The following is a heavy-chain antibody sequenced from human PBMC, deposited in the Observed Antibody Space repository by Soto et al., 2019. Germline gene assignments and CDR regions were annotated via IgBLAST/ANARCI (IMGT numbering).Heavy chain of an antibody. CDR1: GFTLSSFS. CDR2: ITTGNDYI. V-gene: IGHV3-21*01. CDR3: ARDSYSSLFDS. J-gene: IGHJ5*01. Sequence: PGGSLRLSCVGSGFTLSSFSMSWVRQTPGKGLEWVSSITTGNDYISYADSVKGRLTISRDNAKNSLFLRMNSLRADDTALYFCARDSYSSLFDSWGQGTLVTVSS. D-gene: IGHD6-19*01.